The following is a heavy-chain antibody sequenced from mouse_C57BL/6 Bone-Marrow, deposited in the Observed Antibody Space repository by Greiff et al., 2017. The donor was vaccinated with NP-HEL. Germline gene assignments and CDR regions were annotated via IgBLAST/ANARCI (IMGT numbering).Heavy chain of an antibody. CDR1: GYTFTSYW. CDR2: IDPSDGYT. J-gene: IGHJ2*01. V-gene: IGHV1-59*01. Sequence: VQLVQSGAELVRPGASVKLSCKASGYTFTSYWMHWVKQRPGHGLEWIGVIDPSDGYTNYNQKFKGKATLTVDTSSSTAYMQLSSLTSEDSAVYSGARSEVSAVVDGYFDDWGKGTTLTVSS. D-gene: IGHD1-1*01. CDR3: ARSEVSAVVDGYFDD.